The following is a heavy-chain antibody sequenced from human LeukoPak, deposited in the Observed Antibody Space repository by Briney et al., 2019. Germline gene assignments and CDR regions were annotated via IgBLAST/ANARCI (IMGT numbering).Heavy chain of an antibody. V-gene: IGHV3-74*01. J-gene: IGHJ4*02. CDR3: ARALGSSSDF. Sequence: GGSLRLSCAASGFTFRNSWMHWVRQAPGKGLVWVSRINDDGSTTNYADSVKGRFTISRDNAKNTLYLQMNSLSGEDTAVYYCARALGSSSDFWGQGTLVTVSS. CDR2: INDDGSTT. CDR1: GFTFRNSW. D-gene: IGHD1-26*01.